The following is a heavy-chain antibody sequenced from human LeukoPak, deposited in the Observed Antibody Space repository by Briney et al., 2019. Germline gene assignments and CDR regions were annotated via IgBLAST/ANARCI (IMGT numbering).Heavy chain of an antibody. Sequence: ASVKVSCKASGYTFTSYDINWVRQATGQGLEWMGWMNPNSGNTGYAQKFQGRVTITRNTSISTAYMELSSLRSEDTAVYYCARAAIVVVPAAISQFDYWGQGTLVTVSS. CDR1: GYTFTSYD. D-gene: IGHD2-2*02. CDR3: ARAAIVVVPAAISQFDY. J-gene: IGHJ4*02. CDR2: MNPNSGNT. V-gene: IGHV1-8*03.